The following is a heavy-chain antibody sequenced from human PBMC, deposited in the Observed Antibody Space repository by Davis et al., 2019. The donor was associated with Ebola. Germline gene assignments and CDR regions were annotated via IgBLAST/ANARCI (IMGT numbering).Heavy chain of an antibody. CDR2: ISSSSSYI. CDR1: GFTFSSYS. CDR3: AKSGLSFGVVKYHYGMDV. J-gene: IGHJ6*04. D-gene: IGHD3-3*01. Sequence: GSLRLSCAASGFTFSSYSMNWVRQAPGKGLEWVSSISSSSSYIYYADSVKGRFTISRDNAKNSLYLQMNSLRAEDTAVYYCAKSGLSFGVVKYHYGMDVWGKGTTVTVSS. V-gene: IGHV3-21*04.